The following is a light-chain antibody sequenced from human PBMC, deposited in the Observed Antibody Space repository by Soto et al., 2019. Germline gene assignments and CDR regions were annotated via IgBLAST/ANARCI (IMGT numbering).Light chain of an antibody. Sequence: DIQLTQSPSFLSASVGDRVTITCRASQGISRYLAWYQQRPGKAPKLLIYGASTLQSGVPSRFSGSGSGTEFTLTISSLQPEDFAIYYCQQLNYHPVTFGQGTRLEIK. V-gene: IGKV1-9*01. CDR1: QGISRY. CDR2: GAS. CDR3: QQLNYHPVT. J-gene: IGKJ5*01.